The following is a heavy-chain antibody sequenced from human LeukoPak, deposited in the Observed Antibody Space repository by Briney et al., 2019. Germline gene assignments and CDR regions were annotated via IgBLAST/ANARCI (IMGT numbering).Heavy chain of an antibody. D-gene: IGHD3-10*01. Sequence: SETLSLTCTVSGGSIDSYWSWIRQPAGKGLEWIGRISGSGTITYNPALQSRLSISIDTSKNQFSLKLMSVTAADTAVYYCARDSGTTGEVKFDPWGQGTLVTVSS. CDR1: GGSIDSY. J-gene: IGHJ5*02. CDR2: ISGSGTI. V-gene: IGHV4-4*07. CDR3: ARDSGTTGEVKFDP.